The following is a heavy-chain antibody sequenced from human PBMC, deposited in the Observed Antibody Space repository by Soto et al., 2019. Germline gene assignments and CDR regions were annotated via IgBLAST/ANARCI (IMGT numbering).Heavy chain of an antibody. CDR2: IYYSGST. D-gene: IGHD6-13*01. CDR1: GGSISSYY. Sequence: LSLTCTVSGGSISSYYWSWIRQPPGKGLEWIGYIYYSGSTNYNPSLKSRVTISVDTSKNQFSLKLSSVTAADTAVYYCAREGIASYGMDVWGQGTTVTV. CDR3: AREGIASYGMDV. V-gene: IGHV4-59*01. J-gene: IGHJ6*02.